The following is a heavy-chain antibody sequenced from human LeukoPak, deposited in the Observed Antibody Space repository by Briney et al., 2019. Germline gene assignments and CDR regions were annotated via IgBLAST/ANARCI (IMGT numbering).Heavy chain of an antibody. CDR1: GFTFSSYA. CDR3: ARMALGSFWPDYFDY. D-gene: IGHD3-10*01. J-gene: IGHJ4*02. Sequence: GGSLRLSCAASGFTFSSYAMHWVRQAPGKGLEWVAVISYDGNNKYYADSVKGRFTISRVNSKNTLFLQMNSLRPEDTAVYSCARMALGSFWPDYFDYWGQGTLVTVSS. V-gene: IGHV3-30-3*01. CDR2: ISYDGNNK.